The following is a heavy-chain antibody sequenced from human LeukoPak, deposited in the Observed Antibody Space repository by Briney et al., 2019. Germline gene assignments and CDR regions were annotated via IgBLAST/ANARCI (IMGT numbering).Heavy chain of an antibody. V-gene: IGHV1-2*02. CDR2: INPNSGGT. J-gene: IGHJ4*02. CDR1: GYTFTGYY. CDR3: ARTSLSTVTPDY. Sequence: ASVKVSCKASGYTFTGYYMHWVRQAPGQGLEWMGWINPNSGGTNYAQKFQGRVTMTRDTSISTAYMELSRLRSDDTAVYYCARTSLSTVTPDYWGQGTLVTVSS. D-gene: IGHD4-17*01.